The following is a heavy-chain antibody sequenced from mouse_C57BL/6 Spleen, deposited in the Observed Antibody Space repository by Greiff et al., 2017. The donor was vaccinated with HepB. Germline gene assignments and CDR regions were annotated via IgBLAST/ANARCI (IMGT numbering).Heavy chain of an antibody. D-gene: IGHD1-1*01. V-gene: IGHV5-17*01. CDR2: ISSGSSTI. CDR1: GFTFSDYG. Sequence: EVQGVESGGGLVKPGGSLKLSCAASGFTFSDYGMHWVRQAPEKGLEWVAYISSGSSTIYYADTVKGRFTIFRDNAKNTLFLQMTSLRSEDTAMYYWARGHYYGSSYWYFDVWGTGTTVTVSS. CDR3: ARGHYYGSSYWYFDV. J-gene: IGHJ1*03.